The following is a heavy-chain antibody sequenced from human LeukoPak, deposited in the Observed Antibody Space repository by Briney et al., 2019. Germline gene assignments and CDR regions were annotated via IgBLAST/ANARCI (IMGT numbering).Heavy chain of an antibody. CDR1: GGSISSYY. Sequence: TPSETLSLTCTVSGGSISSYYWSWIRQPPGKGLEWIGYIYYSGSTNYNPSLKSRVTISVDTSKNQFSLKLSSVTAADTAVYYCARRIPNYYGMDVWGQGTTVTVSS. J-gene: IGHJ6*02. CDR2: IYYSGST. CDR3: ARRIPNYYGMDV. V-gene: IGHV4-59*08.